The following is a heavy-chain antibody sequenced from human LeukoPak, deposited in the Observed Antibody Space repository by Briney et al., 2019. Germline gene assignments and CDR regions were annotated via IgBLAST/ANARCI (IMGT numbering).Heavy chain of an antibody. D-gene: IGHD2-2*01. J-gene: IGHJ6*02. CDR2: ISYSGST. Sequence: SETLSLTCTVSGGSISTYYWTWIRQPPGKGLEWIGYISYSGSTNYNPSLKSRVTFSVDTSKSQFSLKLSSVTAADSAVYYCARAQLNLVVDFGKDVWGQGTTVTVSS. CDR3: ARAQLNLVVDFGKDV. V-gene: IGHV4-59*01. CDR1: GGSISTYY.